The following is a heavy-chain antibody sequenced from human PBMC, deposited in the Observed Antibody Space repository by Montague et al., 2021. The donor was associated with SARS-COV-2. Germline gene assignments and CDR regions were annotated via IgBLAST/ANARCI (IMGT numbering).Heavy chain of an antibody. Sequence: SETLSLTCTVSGGSISSSSYYWGWIRQPPGKGLEWIGSIYYSGSTYYNASLKSRVTISVDTSKNQFSLQLSSVTAADTAVYYCAGLSNFYGSGSYYLHNYYYYGMDGWGQGTTGTVSS. J-gene: IGHJ6*02. CDR3: AGLSNFYGSGSYYLHNYYYYGMDG. CDR2: IYYSGST. D-gene: IGHD3-10*01. CDR1: GGSISSSSYY. V-gene: IGHV4-39*01.